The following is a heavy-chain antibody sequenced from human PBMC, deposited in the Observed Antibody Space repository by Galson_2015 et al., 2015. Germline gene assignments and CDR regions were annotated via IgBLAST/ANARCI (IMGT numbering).Heavy chain of an antibody. CDR2: ISSSVSSV. CDR3: ARGGYCSGGTCYLFNAFDI. D-gene: IGHD2-15*01. CDR1: GFTFSPYE. Sequence: LRLSCAASGFTFSPYEMNWVRQAPGKGLEWVSYISSSVSSVYYADSVKGRFTISRDNAKNSLYLQMNSLRVEDTAVYYCARGGYCSGGTCYLFNAFDIWGQGTIVTVSS. J-gene: IGHJ3*02. V-gene: IGHV3-48*03.